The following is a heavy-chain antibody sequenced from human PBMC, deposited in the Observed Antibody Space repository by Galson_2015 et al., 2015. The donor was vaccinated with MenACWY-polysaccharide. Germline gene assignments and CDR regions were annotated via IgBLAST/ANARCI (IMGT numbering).Heavy chain of an antibody. Sequence: SVKVSCKASGYTFTSYYMHWVRQAPGQGLEWRGIFNPRGAGTSIAQKFQGGVTVTRDTSTATVYMELSSLRSEDPAVYYWAREVDTAMATGISYYYGMDVWGQGTTVTVSS. J-gene: IGHJ6*02. CDR1: GYTFTSYY. CDR3: AREVDTAMATGISYYYGMDV. D-gene: IGHD5-18*01. V-gene: IGHV1-46*01. CDR2: FNPRGAGT.